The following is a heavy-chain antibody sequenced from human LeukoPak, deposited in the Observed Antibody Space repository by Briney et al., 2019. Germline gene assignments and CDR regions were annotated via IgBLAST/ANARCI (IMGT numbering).Heavy chain of an antibody. Sequence: PGGSLRLSRAASGFTFRSRDMSWVRQAPGKGLEWVAVISYDGSNKYYADSVKGRFTISRDNSKNTLYLQMNSLRAEDTAVYYCARAGIVVVPAASEYFIDYWGQGTLVTVSS. CDR2: ISYDGSNK. V-gene: IGHV3-30-3*01. J-gene: IGHJ4*02. CDR3: ARAGIVVVPAASEYFIDY. D-gene: IGHD2-2*01. CDR1: GFTFRSRD.